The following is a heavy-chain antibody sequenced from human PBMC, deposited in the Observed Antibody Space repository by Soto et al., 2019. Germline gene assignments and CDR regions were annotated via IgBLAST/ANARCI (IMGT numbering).Heavy chain of an antibody. CDR3: ARVYGGYLDY. V-gene: IGHV4-59*11. D-gene: IGHD2-15*01. CDR1: GGSISGHY. J-gene: IGHJ4*02. CDR2: VYYSGST. Sequence: SETLSLTCTVSGGSISGHYWSWIRQPPGKGLEWIGYVYYSGSTTYSPSLKSRVTISVDTSKNQFSLKLSSVTAADTAVYYCARVYGGYLDYWGQGTLVTVSS.